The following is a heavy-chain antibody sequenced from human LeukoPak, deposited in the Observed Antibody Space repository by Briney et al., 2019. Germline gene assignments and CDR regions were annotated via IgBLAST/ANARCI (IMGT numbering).Heavy chain of an antibody. J-gene: IGHJ4*02. V-gene: IGHV3-20*04. Sequence: GGSLRLSCAASGFRFDDHGMSWVRQAPGKGLEWVSGINWNGGSTGYGDSVKGRYTISRDNAKNSLYLQMNSLRAEDTALYYCAGGDRNGWYFDYWGQGILVTVSS. CDR2: INWNGGST. CDR1: GFRFDDHG. D-gene: IGHD6-19*01. CDR3: AGGDRNGWYFDY.